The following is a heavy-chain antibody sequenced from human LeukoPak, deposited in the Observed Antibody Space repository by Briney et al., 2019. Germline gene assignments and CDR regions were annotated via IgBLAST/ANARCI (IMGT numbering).Heavy chain of an antibody. J-gene: IGHJ4*02. Sequence: GGSLRLSCAASGFTVSSNYMSWVRQAPGKGLEWVSVIXXGGSTYYADSVKGRFTISRDNSKNTLYLQMNSLRAEDTAVYYCARTEYYYDSSGYRPFDYWGQGTLVTVSS. CDR3: ARTEYYYDSSGYRPFDY. CDR2: IXXGGST. D-gene: IGHD3-22*01. V-gene: IGHV3-53*01. CDR1: GFTVSSNY.